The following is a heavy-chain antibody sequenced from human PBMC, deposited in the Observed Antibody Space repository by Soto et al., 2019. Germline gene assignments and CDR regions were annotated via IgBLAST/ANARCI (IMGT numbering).Heavy chain of an antibody. CDR1: GGSISSYY. D-gene: IGHD6-13*01. CDR2: IYYSGST. Sequence: QVQLQESGPGLVKPSETLSLTCTVSGGSISSYYWSWIRQPPGKVLEWSGYIYYSGSTNYNPSLKSRVTISVDTSKHQFSLKLSSVTAADTAVYDCARVGRIAAAGIHYWGQGTLVTVSS. J-gene: IGHJ4*02. V-gene: IGHV4-59*01. CDR3: ARVGRIAAAGIHY.